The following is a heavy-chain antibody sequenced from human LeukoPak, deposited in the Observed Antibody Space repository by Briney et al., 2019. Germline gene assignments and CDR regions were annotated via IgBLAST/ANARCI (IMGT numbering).Heavy chain of an antibody. Sequence: PGGSLRLSCAASGFTFSSYWMSWVRQSPGKGLEWVADIKPDGSEKYFMDSVKGRFTISRDNAKNTLYLEMNSLRAVDTAVYFFAKERMCSGSGSTDPYYDYWGQGTLVTVSS. CDR3: AKERMCSGSGSTDPYYDY. D-gene: IGHD3-10*01. CDR2: IKPDGSEK. CDR1: GFTFSSYW. V-gene: IGHV3-7*01. J-gene: IGHJ4*02.